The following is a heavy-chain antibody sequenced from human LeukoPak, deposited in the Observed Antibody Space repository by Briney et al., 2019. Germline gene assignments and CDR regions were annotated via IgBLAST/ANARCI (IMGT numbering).Heavy chain of an antibody. CDR1: GFTFSCYG. Sequence: PGGSLRLSCAASGFTFSCYGMHWVRQAPGKGLEWVAFIRYDGSNKYYADSVKGRFTISRDNSKNTLYLQMNSLRAEDTAVYYCAKVTVQLERLRAFDIWRQGTMVTVSS. D-gene: IGHD1-1*01. J-gene: IGHJ3*02. V-gene: IGHV3-30*02. CDR2: IRYDGSNK. CDR3: AKVTVQLERLRAFDI.